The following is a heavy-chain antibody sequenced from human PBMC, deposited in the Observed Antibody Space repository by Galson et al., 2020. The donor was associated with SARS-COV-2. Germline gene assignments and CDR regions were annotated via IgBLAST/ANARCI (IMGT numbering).Heavy chain of an antibody. V-gene: IGHV4-38-2*02. CDR3: ARHDSYGYAGYLRFDI. Sequence: SQTLSLTCSVSGYSLGKNYYWAWIRQPPGKGLEWVATIFQTATTYYNPSLKSRVTMSVDTSKNQFSLNLNSVTAADTAVYFCARHDSYGYAGYLRFDIWGRGILVTVSS. CDR1: GYSLGKNYY. D-gene: IGHD5-18*01. CDR2: IFQTATT. J-gene: IGHJ5*02.